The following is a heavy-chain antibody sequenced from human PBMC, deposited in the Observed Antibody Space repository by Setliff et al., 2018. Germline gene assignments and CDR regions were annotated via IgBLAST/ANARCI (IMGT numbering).Heavy chain of an antibody. Sequence: GGSLRLSCAASGFTFSNYLMSWVRQAPGKGLEWGANIKQDRSEKYYVDSVKVRFTISRDNAKSSLYLQMNSLRAEDTAVYYCARLAGTMTIYGYYHYYMDVWGKGTTVTVSS. D-gene: IGHD3-22*01. J-gene: IGHJ6*03. CDR1: GFTFSNYL. V-gene: IGHV3-7*01. CDR3: ARLAGTMTIYGYYHYYMDV. CDR2: IKQDRSEK.